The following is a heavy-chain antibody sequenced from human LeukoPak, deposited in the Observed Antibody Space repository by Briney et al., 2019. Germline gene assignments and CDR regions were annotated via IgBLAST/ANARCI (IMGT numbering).Heavy chain of an antibody. J-gene: IGHJ4*02. CDR2: ISSSSSYI. CDR1: GFTFSSYS. D-gene: IGHD5-24*01. Sequence: GGSLRLSCAASGFTFSSYSMNWVRQAPGKGLEWVSSISSSSSYIYHADSVKGRFTISRDNAKNSLYLQMNSLRAEDTAVYYCARDGYNSIPDYWGQGTLVTVSS. CDR3: ARDGYNSIPDY. V-gene: IGHV3-21*01.